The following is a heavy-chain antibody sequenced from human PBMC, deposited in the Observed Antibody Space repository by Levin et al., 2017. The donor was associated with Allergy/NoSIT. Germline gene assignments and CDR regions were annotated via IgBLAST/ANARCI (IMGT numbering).Heavy chain of an antibody. CDR2: ISGSGGST. CDR1: GFTFSSYA. V-gene: IGHV3-23*01. D-gene: IGHD3-10*01. CDR3: AKERGMETDY. Sequence: GESLKISCAASGFTFSSYAMSWVRQAPGKGLEWVSAISGSGGSTYYADSVKGRFTISRDNSKNTLYLQMNSLRAEDTAVYYCAKERGMETDYWGQGTLVTVSS. J-gene: IGHJ4*02.